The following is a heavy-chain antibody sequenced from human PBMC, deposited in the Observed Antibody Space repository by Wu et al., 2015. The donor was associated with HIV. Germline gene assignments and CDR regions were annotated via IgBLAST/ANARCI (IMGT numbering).Heavy chain of an antibody. Sequence: QEQLVQSGAEVKKPGASVILSCKTSGYPFIRDYIHWVRQTPGQGLQWMAIINPSDGHTTYAQRFQGRVTLTRDTSTSTVYMKLSSLRSDDTAMYYCARTLTAPAPRHAFDLWGQGTLVAVSS. CDR2: INPSDGHT. V-gene: IGHV1-46*01. J-gene: IGHJ3*01. D-gene: IGHD2-15*01. CDR3: ARTLTAPAPRHAFDL. CDR1: GYPFIRDY.